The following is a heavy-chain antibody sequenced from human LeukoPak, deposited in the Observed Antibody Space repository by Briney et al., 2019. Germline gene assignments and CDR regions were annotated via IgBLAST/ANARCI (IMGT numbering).Heavy chain of an antibody. CDR1: GGTFSSYA. Sequence: GASVKVSCKASGGTFSSYAISWVRQAPGQGLEWMGGIIPIFGTANYAQKFQSRVTITADESTSTAYMELSSLRSEDTAVYYCARGAVAGTFDYWGQGTLVTVSS. V-gene: IGHV1-69*13. D-gene: IGHD6-19*01. J-gene: IGHJ4*02. CDR3: ARGAVAGTFDY. CDR2: IIPIFGTA.